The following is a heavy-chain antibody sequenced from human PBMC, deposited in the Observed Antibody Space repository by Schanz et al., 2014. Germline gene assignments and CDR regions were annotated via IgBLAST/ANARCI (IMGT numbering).Heavy chain of an antibody. CDR3: ARDRGYDFSFDP. Sequence: QLQLQESGPGLVKPSETLSLTCTVSGGSISSSNHYWGWIRQPAGKGLEWIGRIYTSGSTNYNPSLKSRVTMPLDTSKNQFSLKLSSVTAADTAVYYCARDRGYDFSFDPWGQGTLVTVSS. CDR2: IYTSGST. D-gene: IGHD3-3*01. CDR1: GGSISSSNHY. V-gene: IGHV4-61*02. J-gene: IGHJ5*02.